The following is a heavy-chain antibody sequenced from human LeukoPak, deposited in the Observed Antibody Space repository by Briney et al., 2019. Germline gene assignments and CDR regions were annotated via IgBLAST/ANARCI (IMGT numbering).Heavy chain of an antibody. J-gene: IGHJ4*02. CDR2: ISYDGSNQ. CDR1: GFTFSSSA. Sequence: GGSLRLSCAASGFTFSSSAMHRVRQAPGKGLEWVAVISYDGSNQYYADFVKGRFTISRDNSKNTLYLQMNSLRADDTAVFYCAREKKGGLLRGLFDYWGQGTLVTVSS. CDR3: AREKKGGLLRGLFDY. V-gene: IGHV3-30-3*01. D-gene: IGHD2-15*01.